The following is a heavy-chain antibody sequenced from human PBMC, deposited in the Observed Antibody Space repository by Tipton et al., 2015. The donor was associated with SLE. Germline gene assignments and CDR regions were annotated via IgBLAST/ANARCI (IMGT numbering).Heavy chain of an antibody. D-gene: IGHD1-1*01. Sequence: LRLSCAVYGGSFSGYYWSWIRQPPGKGLEWIGEINHSGSTYYNPSLKSRVTISVDTSKNQFSLKLSSVTAADTAVYYCARGSTGFDYWGQGTLVTVSS. CDR3: ARGSTGFDY. J-gene: IGHJ4*02. CDR2: INHSGST. CDR1: GGSFSGYY. V-gene: IGHV4-34*01.